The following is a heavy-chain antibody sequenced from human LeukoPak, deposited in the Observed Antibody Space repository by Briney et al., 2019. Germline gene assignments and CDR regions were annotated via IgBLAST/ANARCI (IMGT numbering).Heavy chain of an antibody. Sequence: GGSLRLSCAASGFTFSDTWMHWVRQAPGEGLVWVSRIRSDGSDTRYAESVKGRFAISRDNAKNTLYLQMNSLRPEDTAVFYCARAAHRGFSFDYWGQGTLVTVSS. CDR3: ARAAHRGFSFDY. D-gene: IGHD3-10*01. CDR1: GFTFSDTW. V-gene: IGHV3-74*01. J-gene: IGHJ4*02. CDR2: IRSDGSDT.